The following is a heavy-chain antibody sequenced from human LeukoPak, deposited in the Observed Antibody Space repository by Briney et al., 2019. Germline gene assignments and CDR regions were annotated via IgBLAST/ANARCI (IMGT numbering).Heavy chain of an antibody. CDR3: AGLSGTSGTTSRVLHY. Sequence: TGGSLRLSCAASGFTVSSHYMNWVRQAPGKGLEWVSAISGSGDSTYYADSVKGRFTISRDNSKNTVYLQVNSLRAEDTAMYHCAGLSGTSGTTSRVLHYWGQGTLVTVSS. D-gene: IGHD1-1*01. V-gene: IGHV3-23*01. CDR2: ISGSGDST. CDR1: GFTVSSHY. J-gene: IGHJ4*02.